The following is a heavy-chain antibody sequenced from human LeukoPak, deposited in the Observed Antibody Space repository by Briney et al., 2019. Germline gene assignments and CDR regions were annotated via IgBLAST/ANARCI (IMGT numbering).Heavy chain of an antibody. D-gene: IGHD4-17*01. J-gene: IGHJ4*02. V-gene: IGHV3-11*01. Sequence: GGSLRLSCAASGFTFSDEYMNWIRQAPGKGLEWVSYISGSGNIIYYADSVKGRFTISRDNARNSLYLQMNSLRAEDTAVYYCARDLFMTTGWGIDYWGQGTLVTVSS. CDR3: ARDLFMTTGWGIDY. CDR2: ISGSGNII. CDR1: GFTFSDEY.